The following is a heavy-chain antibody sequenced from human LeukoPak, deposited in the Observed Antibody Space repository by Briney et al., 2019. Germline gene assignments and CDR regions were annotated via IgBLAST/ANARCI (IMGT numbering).Heavy chain of an antibody. D-gene: IGHD1-7*01. J-gene: IGHJ4*02. V-gene: IGHV3-23*01. CDR3: AKVSSGTTVGSNFDY. Sequence: GGSLRLSCAASGFTFSSYAMSWVRQAPGKGLEWVSAISGSGGSTYYADSVKGRFTISRDNSKNTLYLQTNGLRAEDTAVYYCAKVSSGTTVGSNFDYWGQGTLVTVSS. CDR1: GFTFSSYA. CDR2: ISGSGGST.